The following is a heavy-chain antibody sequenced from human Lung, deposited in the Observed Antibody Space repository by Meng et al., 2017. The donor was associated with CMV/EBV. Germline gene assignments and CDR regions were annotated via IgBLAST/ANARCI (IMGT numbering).Heavy chain of an antibody. Sequence: SXTXSLXCTVSGGSISSYYWSWIRQPPGKGLEWIGYIYYSGSTNYNPSLKSRVTISLDTSKNQFSLRLNSVTAADTALYYCARDGTGFYFDYWGQGTLVPVAS. CDR1: GGSISSYY. V-gene: IGHV4-59*01. CDR2: IYYSGST. D-gene: IGHD3/OR15-3a*01. CDR3: ARDGTGFYFDY. J-gene: IGHJ4*02.